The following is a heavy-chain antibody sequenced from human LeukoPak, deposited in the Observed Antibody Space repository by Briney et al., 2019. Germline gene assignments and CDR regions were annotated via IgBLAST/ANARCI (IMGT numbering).Heavy chain of an antibody. CDR3: ACLEYSSSLDY. CDR1: GYIXSGYY. CDR2: IIPILGIA. J-gene: IGHJ4*02. V-gene: IGHV1-69*02. D-gene: IGHD6-6*01. Sequence: SVKVSCKASGYIXSGYYMHWVRQAPGQGLEWMGRIIPILGIANYAQKFQGRVTITADKSTSTAYMELSSLRSEDTAVYYCACLEYSSSLDYWGQGTLVTVSS.